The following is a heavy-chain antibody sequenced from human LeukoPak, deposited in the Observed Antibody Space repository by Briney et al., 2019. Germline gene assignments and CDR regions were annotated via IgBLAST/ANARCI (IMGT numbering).Heavy chain of an antibody. Sequence: GGSLRLSCAASGFTFSSYSMNWVRQAPGKGLEWVSSISSSSSYIYYADSVKGRFTISRDNAKNSLYLQMNSLRAEDTAVYYCAKDLWFGESYYFDYWGQGTLVTVSS. D-gene: IGHD3-10*01. CDR3: AKDLWFGESYYFDY. J-gene: IGHJ4*02. V-gene: IGHV3-21*01. CDR1: GFTFSSYS. CDR2: ISSSSSYI.